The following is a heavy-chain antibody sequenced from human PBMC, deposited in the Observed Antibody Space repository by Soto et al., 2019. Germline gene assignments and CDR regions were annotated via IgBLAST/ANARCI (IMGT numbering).Heavy chain of an antibody. J-gene: IGHJ3*02. CDR3: AREWYCSSTSCTDAFDI. CDR1: GFTFSSYG. D-gene: IGHD2-2*01. CDR2: IWYDGSNK. Sequence: QVQLVESGGGVVQPGRSLRLSCAASGFTFSSYGMQWVRQAPGKGLEWVAVIWYDGSNKYYADSVKGRFTISRDNSKNTLYLQMNSLRAEDTAVYYCAREWYCSSTSCTDAFDIWGQGTMVTVSS. V-gene: IGHV3-33*01.